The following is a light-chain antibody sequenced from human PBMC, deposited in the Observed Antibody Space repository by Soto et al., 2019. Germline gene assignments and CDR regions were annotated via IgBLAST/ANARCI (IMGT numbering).Light chain of an antibody. Sequence: DIILTQSPDIVSVSPGERATLSCRASRSVSTSLAWYQHKHGRAPRRLIYGASTRVTDIPARFSGSGSGTDFTLTIKYLKSEDFGVYYCQQYDASRPPLTFGGGTKVEI. J-gene: IGKJ4*01. CDR1: RSVSTS. CDR3: QQYDASRPPLT. V-gene: IGKV3-15*01. CDR2: GAS.